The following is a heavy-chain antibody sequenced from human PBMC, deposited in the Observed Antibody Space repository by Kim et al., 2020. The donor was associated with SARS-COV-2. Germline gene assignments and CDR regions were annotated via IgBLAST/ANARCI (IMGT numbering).Heavy chain of an antibody. CDR3: ARKRYRSSTSCYRWFDP. CDR1: GYTFTSYD. Sequence: ASVKVSCKASGYTFTSYDINWVRQATGQGLEWMGWMNPNSGNTGYAQKFQGRVTMTRNTSISTAYMELSSLRSEDTAVYYCARKRYRSSTSCYRWFDPWGQGTLVTVSS. CDR2: MNPNSGNT. V-gene: IGHV1-8*01. J-gene: IGHJ5*02. D-gene: IGHD2-2*01.